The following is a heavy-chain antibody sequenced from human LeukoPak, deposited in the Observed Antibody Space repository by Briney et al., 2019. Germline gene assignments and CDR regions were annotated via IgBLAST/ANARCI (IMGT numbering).Heavy chain of an antibody. CDR1: GGTFSSYA. J-gene: IGHJ6*03. Sequence: SVKVSCKASGGTFSSYAISWVRQAPGQGLEWMGGIIPIFGTANYAQKFQGRVTITTNGSTSTAYMELSSLRSEDTAVYYCASSSSSSPYYYYNYMDVWGKGTTVTVSS. V-gene: IGHV1-69*05. CDR2: IIPIFGTA. D-gene: IGHD6-6*01. CDR3: ASSSSSSPYYYYNYMDV.